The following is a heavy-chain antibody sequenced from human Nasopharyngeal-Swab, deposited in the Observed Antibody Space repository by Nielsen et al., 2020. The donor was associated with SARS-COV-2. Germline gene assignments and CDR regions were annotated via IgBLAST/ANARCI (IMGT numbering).Heavy chain of an antibody. CDR3: ARRGVVVRGGYYFDY. V-gene: IGHV4-39*01. D-gene: IGHD2-15*01. CDR2: IYYSGST. J-gene: IGHJ4*02. Sequence: PGKGLEWIGSIYYSGSTYYNPSLKSRVTISVDTSKNQFSLKLSSVTAADTAVYYCARRGVVVRGGYYFDYWGQGTLVTVPQ.